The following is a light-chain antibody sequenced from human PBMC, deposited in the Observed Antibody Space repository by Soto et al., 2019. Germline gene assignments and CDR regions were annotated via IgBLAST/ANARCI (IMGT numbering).Light chain of an antibody. Sequence: EIVLTQSPATLSLSPGERATLSCRASQSVSSYLAWYQQKPGQAPRLLIYDASNRATGIPARFSGSGSGTDFTLTISRLEPEDVAVYYCRQYGSSTITFGQGTRLEIK. CDR2: DAS. CDR1: QSVSSY. V-gene: IGKV3-11*01. CDR3: RQYGSSTIT. J-gene: IGKJ5*01.